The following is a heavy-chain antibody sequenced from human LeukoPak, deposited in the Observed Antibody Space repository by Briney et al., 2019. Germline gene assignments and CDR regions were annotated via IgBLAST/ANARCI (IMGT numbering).Heavy chain of an antibody. V-gene: IGHV5-51*01. D-gene: IGHD2-2*01. Sequence: GESLKISCKGSGYSFSNNWIGWVRQMPGKGLEWMGIILPGDSDTRYSPSFQGQVTISADKSINTAYLQWSSLKASDTAMYYCARRQGCSSTSCPPDSWGQGTLVTVSS. J-gene: IGHJ4*02. CDR1: GYSFSNNW. CDR2: ILPGDSDT. CDR3: ARRQGCSSTSCPPDS.